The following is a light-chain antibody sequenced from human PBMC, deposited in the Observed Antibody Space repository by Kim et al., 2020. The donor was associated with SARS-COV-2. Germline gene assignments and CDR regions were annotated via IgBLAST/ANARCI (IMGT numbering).Light chain of an antibody. CDR1: QSINNW. CDR2: DAS. CDR3: QQYKTYWT. J-gene: IGKJ1*01. Sequence: SASVGDRVTITCRASQSINNWLAWYQQKPGKAPNLLIYDASTLEGGVPSRFSGSGSGTEFTLTISSLQPDDFATYYCQQYKTYWTFGQGTKVDIK. V-gene: IGKV1-5*01.